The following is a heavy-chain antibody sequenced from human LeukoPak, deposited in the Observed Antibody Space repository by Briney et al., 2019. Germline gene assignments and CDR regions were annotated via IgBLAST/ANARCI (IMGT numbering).Heavy chain of an antibody. Sequence: PGGSLRLSCAASGFTFSSYGMHWVRQAQGKGLEWVAVISYDGSNKYYADSVKGRFTISRDNSKNTLYLQMNSLRAEDTAVYYCAKDHGVEQWLDGQGDDYWGQGTLVTVSS. J-gene: IGHJ4*02. CDR2: ISYDGSNK. CDR1: GFTFSSYG. CDR3: AKDHGVEQWLDGQGDDY. V-gene: IGHV3-30*18. D-gene: IGHD6-19*01.